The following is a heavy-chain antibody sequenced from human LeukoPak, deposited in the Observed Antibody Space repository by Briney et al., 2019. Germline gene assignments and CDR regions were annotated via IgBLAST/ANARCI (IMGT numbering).Heavy chain of an antibody. J-gene: IGHJ3*02. CDR2: ISYDGSNK. V-gene: IGHV3-30-3*01. D-gene: IGHD3-10*01. CDR1: GFTFSDYA. CDR3: ARVRLRSMTMVRGVTPWAFDI. Sequence: QTGGSLRLSCAASGFTFSDYAMHWVRQAPGKGLEWVALISYDGSNKYYADSVKGRFTFSRDNAKNSLYLQMNSLRAEDTAVYYCARVRLRSMTMVRGVTPWAFDIWGQGTMVTVSS.